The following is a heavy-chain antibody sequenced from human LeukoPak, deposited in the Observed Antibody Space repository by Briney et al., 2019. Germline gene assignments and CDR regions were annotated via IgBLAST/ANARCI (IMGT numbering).Heavy chain of an antibody. CDR1: GYTFTGYY. D-gene: IGHD1-26*01. J-gene: IGHJ6*02. Sequence: ASVKVSCKASGYTFTGYYMHWVRQAPGQGLEWMGWINPNSGGTNYAQKFQGRVTMTRDTSISTAYMELSSLRSDDTAVYYCASLGATTIHYYGMDVWGQGTTVTVSS. CDR2: INPNSGGT. V-gene: IGHV1-2*02. CDR3: ASLGATTIHYYGMDV.